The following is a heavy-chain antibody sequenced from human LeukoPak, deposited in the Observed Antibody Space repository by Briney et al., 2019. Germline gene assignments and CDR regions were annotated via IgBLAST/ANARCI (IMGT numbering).Heavy chain of an antibody. CDR2: IYYSGYT. V-gene: IGHV4-38-2*01. J-gene: IGHJ4*02. CDR1: GYSISSGNY. CDR3: AKHYMGSYDNRGLDY. D-gene: IGHD3-10*01. Sequence: SETLSLTCSVSGYSISSGNYWGWIRLPPGKGLEWIGSIYYSGYTYYNASVESRVTISVDTSKNQFSLKLSSVTAADTAVYYCAKHYMGSYDNRGLDYWGQGTLVTVSS.